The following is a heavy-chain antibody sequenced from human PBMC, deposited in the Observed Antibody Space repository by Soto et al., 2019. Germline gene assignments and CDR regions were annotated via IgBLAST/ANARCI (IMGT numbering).Heavy chain of an antibody. Sequence: QLQLQESGPGLVKPSETLSLTCTVSGGSISSSSFHWGWIRQPPGKGLEWIGSIYYSGSTYYSPSLNIRVTISVDTSKNQFSLKLSSVTAADTAVYYCARRERAAGTDWWFDPWGQGTLVTVSS. J-gene: IGHJ5*02. V-gene: IGHV4-39*01. CDR2: IYYSGST. CDR1: GGSISSSSFH. D-gene: IGHD6-13*01. CDR3: ARRERAAGTDWWFDP.